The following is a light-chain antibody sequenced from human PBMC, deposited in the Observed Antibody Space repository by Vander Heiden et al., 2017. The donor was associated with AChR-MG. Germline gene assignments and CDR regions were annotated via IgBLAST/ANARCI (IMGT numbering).Light chain of an antibody. CDR3: QRRDSTPPT. CDR2: AAS. CDR1: QSISSY. Sequence: DIQMTQSPSSLSASVGDRVTITCRASQSISSYLNWYQQKPGKAPKLLLYAASSLQMGVPSRFSGSGSGTDFTLTISMRQPEEFATYYCQRRDSTPPTFGAGTKVEIK. J-gene: IGKJ4*01. V-gene: IGKV1-39*01.